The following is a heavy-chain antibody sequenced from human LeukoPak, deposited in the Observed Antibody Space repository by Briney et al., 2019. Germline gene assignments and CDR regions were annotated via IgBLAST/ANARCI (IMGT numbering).Heavy chain of an antibody. J-gene: IGHJ4*02. D-gene: IGHD3-16*01. Sequence: PSETLSLTCTVSGGSIGSYYWGWIRQPPGKGLEYIAYIHYSGSTNYNPSLRSRVTISVDTSKNQFSLKLSSVTAADTAVYYCARRGGYFDYWGQGTLVTVSS. CDR3: ARRGGYFDY. V-gene: IGHV4-59*08. CDR2: IHYSGST. CDR1: GGSIGSYY.